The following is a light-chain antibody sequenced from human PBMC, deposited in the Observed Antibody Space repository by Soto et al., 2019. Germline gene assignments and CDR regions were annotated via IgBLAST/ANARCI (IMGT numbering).Light chain of an antibody. CDR1: QSVSRS. V-gene: IGKV3-11*01. CDR3: QQRSNR. J-gene: IGKJ4*01. CDR2: DAS. Sequence: EIVLTHSPATLSLSPCDRAFLSCRASQSVSRSLTWYQHKPGQAPRLLIYDASTRATGIPRRFSGSGSGTDFTLTISSLEPEDFAVYYCQQRSNRFGGGTKVDIK.